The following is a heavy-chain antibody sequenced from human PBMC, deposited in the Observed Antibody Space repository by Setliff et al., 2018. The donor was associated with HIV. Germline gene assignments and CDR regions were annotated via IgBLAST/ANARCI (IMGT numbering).Heavy chain of an antibody. Sequence: SETLSLTCSVSGVSVGSGDYYWHWIRQHPEKALEWIGYIFHSGDTYYNPSLKSRVSMSVDTSKNQFSLELTSLTAADTAVYYCATRPRIAARPFDYWGQGMLVTVS. J-gene: IGHJ4*02. CDR1: GVSVGSGDYY. D-gene: IGHD6-6*01. V-gene: IGHV4-31*03. CDR3: ATRPRIAARPFDY. CDR2: IFHSGDT.